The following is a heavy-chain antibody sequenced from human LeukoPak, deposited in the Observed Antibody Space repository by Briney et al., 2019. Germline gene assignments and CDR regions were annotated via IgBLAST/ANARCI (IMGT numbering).Heavy chain of an antibody. J-gene: IGHJ4*02. V-gene: IGHV1-69*05. CDR2: IIPIFGTA. CDR3: AKMYSSGWPFDY. D-gene: IGHD6-19*01. CDR1: GGTFSSYA. Sequence: SVKVSCKASGGTFSSYAISWVRQAPGQGLEWMGGIIPIFGTANYAQKFQGRVTITTDESTSTAYMELSSLRSEDTAVYYCAKMYSSGWPFDYWGQGTLVTVSS.